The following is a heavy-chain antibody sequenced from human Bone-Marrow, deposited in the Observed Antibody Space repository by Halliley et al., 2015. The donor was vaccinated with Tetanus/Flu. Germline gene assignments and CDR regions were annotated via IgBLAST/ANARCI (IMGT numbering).Heavy chain of an antibody. J-gene: IGHJ4*02. CDR2: VNGGGGRT. CDR1: GFIFSTNA. D-gene: IGHD3-10*01. CDR3: ARDSGMIPPYLFKD. Sequence: SLRLSCAASGFIFSTNAMSWVRQAPGKGLEWVSHVNGGGGRTYYADSVKGRFTVSRDNSKNTLYLQMNSLRAEDTAVYYCARDSGMIPPYLFKDWGQGILVTVSS. V-gene: IGHV3-23*01.